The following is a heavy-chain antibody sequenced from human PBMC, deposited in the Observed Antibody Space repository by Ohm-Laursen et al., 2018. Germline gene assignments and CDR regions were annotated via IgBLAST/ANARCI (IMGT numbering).Heavy chain of an antibody. D-gene: IGHD5-24*01. Sequence: PSQTLSLTCTVSGGSISPHYWSWIRQSPEKGLEWIGYISYSGTSEHNPSLKGRVTMSVDTSKNQFSLSLNSVTAADTAIYYCERDRRDGFNYVEYWGQGTLVTVSS. J-gene: IGHJ4*02. V-gene: IGHV4-59*11. CDR1: GGSISPHY. CDR3: ERDRRDGFNYVEY. CDR2: ISYSGTS.